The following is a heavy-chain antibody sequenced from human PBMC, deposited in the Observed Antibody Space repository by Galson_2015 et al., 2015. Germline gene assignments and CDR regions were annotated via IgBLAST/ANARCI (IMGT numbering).Heavy chain of an antibody. CDR1: GFTFRDYR. Sequence: SLRLSCAASGFTFRDYRMNWVRQAPGKGLEWISYISNGGSTIYYADSVKGRFTISRDNAKNSLYPQMNSLRDEDTAVYYCARDGPGVLRFLDVWGKGTTVTVSS. CDR2: ISNGGSTI. V-gene: IGHV3-48*02. J-gene: IGHJ6*04. D-gene: IGHD3-3*01. CDR3: ARDGPGVLRFLDV.